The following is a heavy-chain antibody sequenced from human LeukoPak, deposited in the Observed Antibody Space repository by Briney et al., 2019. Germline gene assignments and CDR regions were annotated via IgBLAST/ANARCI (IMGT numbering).Heavy chain of an antibody. D-gene: IGHD5-18*01. J-gene: IGHJ3*02. CDR2: IYYSGST. Sequence: NPSETLSLTCTVSGGSISSGGYYWSWIRQHPGKGLEWIGYIYYSGSTYYNPSLKSRVTISVDTSKNQFSLKLSSVTAADTAVYYCARDGGCRYGYGDAFDIWGQGTMVTVSS. V-gene: IGHV4-31*03. CDR1: GGSISSGGYY. CDR3: ARDGGCRYGYGDAFDI.